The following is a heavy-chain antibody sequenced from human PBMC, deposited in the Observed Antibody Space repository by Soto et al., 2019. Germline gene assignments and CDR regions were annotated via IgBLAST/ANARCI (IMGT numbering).Heavy chain of an antibody. Sequence: GGSLRLSCAASGFTFNTFWMSWVRQSPGKGLEWVANIKHDGSETYYVDSVKGRFTISRDNAKNSLFLQMNTLRTEDTAVYYCARDFATHCSGSTCYPYAYWGQGALVTVS. D-gene: IGHD2-15*01. CDR2: IKHDGSET. V-gene: IGHV3-7*03. CDR1: GFTFNTFW. CDR3: ARDFATHCSGSTCYPYAY. J-gene: IGHJ4*02.